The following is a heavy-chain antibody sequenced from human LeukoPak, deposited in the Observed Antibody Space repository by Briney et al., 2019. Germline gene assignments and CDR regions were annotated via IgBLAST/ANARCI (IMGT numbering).Heavy chain of an antibody. CDR2: IIPIFGTA. CDR3: ARDGLSATVSSYNWFDP. V-gene: IGHV1-69*01. D-gene: IGHD4-11*01. CDR1: GGTFSSYA. Sequence: SVKVSCKASGGTFSSYAISWVRQAPGQGLEWMGGIIPIFGTANYAQKFQGRVTITADESTTTAYMELSSLRSEDTAVYYCARDGLSATVSSYNWFDPWGQGTLVTVSS. J-gene: IGHJ5*02.